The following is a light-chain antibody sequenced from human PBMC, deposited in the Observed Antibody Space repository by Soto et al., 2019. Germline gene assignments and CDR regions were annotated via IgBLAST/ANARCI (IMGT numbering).Light chain of an antibody. CDR2: DAS. Sequence: EGVLTQSPATLSLSPGERATLSCRASLSVSSYLAWYQQKPGQAPRLLIYDASNSATGIPARFSGSGSATYFTLTISSLEPEDFAVYYCQQRSNWPPTWTFGQGTKVDI. CDR1: LSVSSY. J-gene: IGKJ1*01. V-gene: IGKV3-11*01. CDR3: QQRSNWPPTWT.